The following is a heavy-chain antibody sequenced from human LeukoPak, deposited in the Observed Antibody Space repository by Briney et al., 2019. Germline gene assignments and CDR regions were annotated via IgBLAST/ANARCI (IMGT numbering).Heavy chain of an antibody. J-gene: IGHJ3*02. CDR2: IDYTGST. D-gene: IGHD3-10*01. CDR3: ARVGEGSFDM. Sequence: PSETLSLTCTVSGGSLSTYYWSWIRQPPGKGLEWIEYIDYTGSTKYNPSLKSRVTISVDTSKNQFSLKMSSVTAADTAVYYCARVGEGSFDMWGQGTMVTVSS. CDR1: GGSLSTYY. V-gene: IGHV4-59*01.